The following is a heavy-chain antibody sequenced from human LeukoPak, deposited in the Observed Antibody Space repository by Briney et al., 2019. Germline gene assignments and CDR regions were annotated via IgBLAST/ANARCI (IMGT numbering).Heavy chain of an antibody. D-gene: IGHD3-22*01. CDR2: ISGSGGTT. Sequence: GGSLRLSCAASGLTFSNYAMSWVRQAPGKGLEWVSGISGSGGTTYYAESVKGRFTISRENSKNTLYLQMNSLRAEDTAVYYCARAMMVVANLWGVFDYWGQGTLVTVSS. CDR1: GLTFSNYA. V-gene: IGHV3-23*01. CDR3: ARAMMVVANLWGVFDY. J-gene: IGHJ4*02.